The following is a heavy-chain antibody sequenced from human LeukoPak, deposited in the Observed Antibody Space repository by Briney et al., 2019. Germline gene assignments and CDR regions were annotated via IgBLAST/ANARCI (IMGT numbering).Heavy chain of an antibody. CDR1: GFNFIDYS. J-gene: IGHJ4*01. CDR3: ARDHRYAFDN. CDR2: IGISSGNT. V-gene: IGHV3-48*01. Sequence: GGSLRLSCAASGFNFIDYSMNWVRQAPEKGLEWISYIGISSGNTKYADSVKGRFTISRGKARNSLYLQMNSLRVEDTAVYYCARDHRYAFDNWGHGTLVTVSS. D-gene: IGHD5-12*01.